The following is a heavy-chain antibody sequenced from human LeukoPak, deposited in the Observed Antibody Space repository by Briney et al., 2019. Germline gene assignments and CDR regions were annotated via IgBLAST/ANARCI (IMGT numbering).Heavy chain of an antibody. D-gene: IGHD6-13*01. Sequence: ASVKVSCKASGYSFTSYYMHWVRQAPGQGLEWMGIINPSGDSTSYAQKFQGRVTMTRDMSTSTDYMELSSLRSEDTAVYYCAKDRHYMSSWYGAGDSWGQGTLVTVSS. CDR1: GYSFTSYY. J-gene: IGHJ4*02. CDR2: INPSGDST. CDR3: AKDRHYMSSWYGAGDS. V-gene: IGHV1-46*01.